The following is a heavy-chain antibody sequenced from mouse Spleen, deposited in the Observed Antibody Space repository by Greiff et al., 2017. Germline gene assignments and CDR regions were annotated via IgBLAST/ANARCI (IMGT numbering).Heavy chain of an antibody. CDR3: ARADYDGWFAY. V-gene: IGHV5-16*01. Sequence: EVHLVESEGGLVQPGSSMKLSCTASGFTFSDYYMAWVRQVPEKGLEWVANINYDGSSTYYLDSLKSRFIISRDNAKNILYLQMSSLKSEDTATYYCARADYDGWFAYWGQGTLVTVSA. D-gene: IGHD2-4*01. CDR1: GFTFSDYY. CDR2: INYDGSST. J-gene: IGHJ3*01.